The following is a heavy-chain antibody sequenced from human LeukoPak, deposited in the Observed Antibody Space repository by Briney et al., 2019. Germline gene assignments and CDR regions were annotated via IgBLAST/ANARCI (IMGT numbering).Heavy chain of an antibody. V-gene: IGHV4-59*01. CDR3: ARGQVFSSLDY. CDR2: ISNSGSS. J-gene: IGHJ4*02. Sequence: SETLSLTCIVSGGSINSYYWSWIRQPPGKGLEWIGYISNSGSSIYNPSLKSRVTISGDTSKNQFSLKLSSVTTADTAVYYCARGQVFSSLDYWGQGTLVTVSS. D-gene: IGHD2-21*01. CDR1: GGSINSYY.